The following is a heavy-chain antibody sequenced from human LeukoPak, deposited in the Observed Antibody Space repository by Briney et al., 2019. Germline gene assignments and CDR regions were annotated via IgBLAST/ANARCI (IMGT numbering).Heavy chain of an antibody. CDR2: IYYSGST. Sequence: PSETLSLTCTVSGGSISSYYWSWIRQHPGKGLEWIGYIYYSGSTYYNPSLKSRVTISVDTSKNQFSLKLSSVTAADTAVYYCARESLAAAGTNWFDPWGQGTLVTVSS. D-gene: IGHD6-13*01. CDR1: GGSISSYY. J-gene: IGHJ5*02. V-gene: IGHV4-59*06. CDR3: ARESLAAAGTNWFDP.